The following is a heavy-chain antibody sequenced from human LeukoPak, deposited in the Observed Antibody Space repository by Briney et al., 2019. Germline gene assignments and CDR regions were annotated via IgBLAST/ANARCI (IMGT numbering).Heavy chain of an antibody. J-gene: IGHJ5*02. Sequence: GGSLRLSCAASGFTFSSTAMNWVRQAPGKGLEWVSYISSASSTIYYADSVKGRFTISRDNAKNSLYLQMSSLRAEDTVVYYCARDVTYYGGDWFDPWGQGTVVTVSS. CDR2: ISSASSTI. CDR1: GFTFSSTA. CDR3: ARDVTYYGGDWFDP. V-gene: IGHV3-48*04. D-gene: IGHD4-23*01.